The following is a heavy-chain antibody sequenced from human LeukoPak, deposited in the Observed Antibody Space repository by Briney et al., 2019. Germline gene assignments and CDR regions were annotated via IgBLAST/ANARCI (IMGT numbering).Heavy chain of an antibody. CDR2: ISGSGVST. V-gene: IGHV3-23*01. Sequence: PGGSLRLSCEASGFTFSSYAMSWVRQAPGKGLEWVSSISGSGVSTYYADSVKGRFTISRDNSKNTLYLQMNSLRAEDTAVYYCAKESLVYGGYEDYWGQGTLVTVSS. D-gene: IGHD4-17*01. CDR3: AKESLVYGGYEDY. CDR1: GFTFSSYA. J-gene: IGHJ4*02.